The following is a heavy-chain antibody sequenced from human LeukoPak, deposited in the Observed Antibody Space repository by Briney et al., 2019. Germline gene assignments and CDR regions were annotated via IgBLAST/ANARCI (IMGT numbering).Heavy chain of an antibody. CDR1: GGSLSGYY. D-gene: IGHD4-17*01. J-gene: IGHJ6*02. CDR2: INHSGST. CDR3: ARAGEGDDYGDYVGYYYYGMDV. Sequence: SETLSLTCAVYGGSLSGYYWSWIRQPPGKGLEWIGEINHSGSTNYNPSLKSRVTISVDTSKNQFSLKLSSVTAADTAVYYCARAGEGDDYGDYVGYYYYGMDVWGQGTTVTVSS. V-gene: IGHV4-34*01.